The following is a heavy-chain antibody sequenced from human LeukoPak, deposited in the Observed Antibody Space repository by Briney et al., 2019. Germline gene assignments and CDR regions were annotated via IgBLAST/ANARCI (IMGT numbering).Heavy chain of an antibody. Sequence: PSETLSLTCAVDGGSFSGYYWSWIRQPPGKGLEWIGEINHSGSTNYNPSLKSRVTISVDTSKNQFSLKLSSVTAADTAVYYCARAGRGQWLAFRRFDYWGQGTLVTVSS. CDR1: GGSFSGYY. CDR2: INHSGST. D-gene: IGHD6-19*01. CDR3: ARAGRGQWLAFRRFDY. V-gene: IGHV4-34*01. J-gene: IGHJ4*02.